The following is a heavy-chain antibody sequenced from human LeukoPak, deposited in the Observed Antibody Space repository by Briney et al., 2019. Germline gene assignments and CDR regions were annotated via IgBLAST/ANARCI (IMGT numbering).Heavy chain of an antibody. CDR1: GGSISSGLYY. D-gene: IGHD3-10*02. Sequence: PSETLSLTCTVSGGSISSGLYYWSWIRQPAGKGLEWIGRIYTSESTNYNPSLKSRVTISLDTSKNQFSLKLTSVTAADTAVYYCASRGAVFGELFKNWFDPWGQGTLVTVSS. V-gene: IGHV4-61*02. CDR3: ASRGAVFGELFKNWFDP. J-gene: IGHJ5*02. CDR2: IYTSEST.